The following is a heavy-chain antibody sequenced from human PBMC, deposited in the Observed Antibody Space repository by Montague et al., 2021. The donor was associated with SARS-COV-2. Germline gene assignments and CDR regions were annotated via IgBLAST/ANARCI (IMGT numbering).Heavy chain of an antibody. D-gene: IGHD3-22*01. V-gene: IGHV4-39*01. CDR3: ASPTYYYDSSGSDAFDI. CDR2: IYYSGST. J-gene: IGHJ3*02. Sequence: SETLSLTCTVSGGSISSSSYYWGWIRQPPGKGLEWIGSIYYSGSTYYNPSLKSRVTISVDTSKNQFSLKLSSVAAADTAVYYCASPTYYYDSSGSDAFDIWGQGTRVPSLQ. CDR1: GGSISSSSYY.